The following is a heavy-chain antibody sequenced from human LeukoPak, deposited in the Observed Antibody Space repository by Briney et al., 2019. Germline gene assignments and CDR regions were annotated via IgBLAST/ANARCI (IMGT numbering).Heavy chain of an antibody. J-gene: IGHJ4*02. V-gene: IGHV4-59*01. CDR2: IYYRGST. CDR3: ARGGDYGDLRYFDY. CDR1: GGSITTYY. D-gene: IGHD4-17*01. Sequence: SETLSLTCTVSGGSITTYYWSWIRQPPGKGLEWIGYIYYRGSTNYNPSLKSRVTFSVDTSKNQFSLKLNSVTAADTAVYYCARGGDYGDLRYFDYWGQGTLVTVSS.